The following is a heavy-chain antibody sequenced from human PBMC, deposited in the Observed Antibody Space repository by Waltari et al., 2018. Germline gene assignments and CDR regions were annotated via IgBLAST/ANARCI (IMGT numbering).Heavy chain of an antibody. CDR2: INHSGST. D-gene: IGHD5-18*01. CDR3: ARGPRLRGYSYGYHY. CDR1: GGSFSGYY. J-gene: IGHJ4*02. V-gene: IGHV4-34*01. Sequence: QVQLQQWGAGLLKPSETLSLTCAGYGGSFSGYYWSWIRQPPGKGLEWIGEINHSGSTNYNPSLKSRVTISVDTSKNQFSLKLSSVTAADTAVYYCARGPRLRGYSYGYHYWGQGTLVTVSS.